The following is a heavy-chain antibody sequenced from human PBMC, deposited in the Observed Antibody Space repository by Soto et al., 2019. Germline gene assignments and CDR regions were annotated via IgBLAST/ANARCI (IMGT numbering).Heavy chain of an antibody. V-gene: IGHV3-7*01. CDR1: GFTFSSYW. CDR3: ARLVNFYYYGMDA. CDR2: IKQDGSEK. J-gene: IGHJ6*02. Sequence: GGSLRLSCAASGFTFSSYWMNWVRQAPGKGLEWVANIKQDGSEKYYVDSVKGRFTISRDNAKNSLFLQMNSLRAEDTAVYYCARLVNFYYYGMDAWGQGTTVTSP.